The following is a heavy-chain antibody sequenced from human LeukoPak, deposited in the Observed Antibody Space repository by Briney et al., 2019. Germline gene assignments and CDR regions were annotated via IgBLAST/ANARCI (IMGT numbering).Heavy chain of an antibody. V-gene: IGHV3-7*01. Sequence: QPGGSLRLSCAASGFTFSSIWMSWVRQAPGKGLEWVANINQDGREKYYVDSVKGRFTISRDNAKNSVYLQMNSLRAGDTGVYYCARIGYSSSCTDYWGQGTLVTVSS. D-gene: IGHD2-2*01. J-gene: IGHJ4*02. CDR3: ARIGYSSSCTDY. CDR1: GFTFSSIW. CDR2: INQDGREK.